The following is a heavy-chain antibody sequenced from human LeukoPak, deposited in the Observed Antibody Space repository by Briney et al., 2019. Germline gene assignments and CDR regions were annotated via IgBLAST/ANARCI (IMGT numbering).Heavy chain of an antibody. D-gene: IGHD1-26*01. J-gene: IGHJ4*02. CDR2: IDFDGSDT. CDR3: AKEGVGAAYFDY. CDR1: GFTFNSYW. V-gene: IGHV3-74*01. Sequence: QAGGSLRLSCGVSGFTFNSYWIHWVRQTPGKGLEWVSSIDFDGSDTRYADSVKGRFTISRDNSKNTLYLQMNSLRAEDTAVYYCAKEGVGAAYFDYWGQGTLVTVSS.